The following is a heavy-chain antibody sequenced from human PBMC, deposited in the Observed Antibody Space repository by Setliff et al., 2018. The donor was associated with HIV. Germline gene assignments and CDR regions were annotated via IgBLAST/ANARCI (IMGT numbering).Heavy chain of an antibody. D-gene: IGHD3-22*01. V-gene: IGHV1-18*01. CDR1: GYTFTSYG. CDR3: ARDDSSGLRGAFDI. J-gene: IGHJ3*02. CDR2: ISTYHGNT. Sequence: VASVKVSCKPSGYTFTSYGITWVRQAPGQGLEWMGWISTYHGNTKYALNVQGRVTMTTDASTSTAYMELRSLRSDDTGVYYCARDDSSGLRGAFDIWGQGTMVTVSS.